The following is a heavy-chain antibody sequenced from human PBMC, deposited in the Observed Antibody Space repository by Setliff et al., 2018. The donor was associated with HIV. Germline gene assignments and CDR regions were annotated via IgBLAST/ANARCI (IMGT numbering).Heavy chain of an antibody. J-gene: IGHJ4*02. CDR3: ARDPLWGSYLPPLDY. D-gene: IGHD3-16*02. CDR1: GYTFTSYG. V-gene: IGHV1-18*01. Sequence: GASVKVSCKASGYTFTSYGISWVRQAPGQGLEWMGWISAYNGNTNYAQKLQGRVTMTTDTSTSTAYMELRSLRSDDTAVYYCARDPLWGSYLPPLDYWGQGTLVTVSS. CDR2: ISAYNGNT.